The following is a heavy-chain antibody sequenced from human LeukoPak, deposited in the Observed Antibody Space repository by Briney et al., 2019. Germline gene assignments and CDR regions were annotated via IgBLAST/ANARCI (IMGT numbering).Heavy chain of an antibody. Sequence: GGSLRLSCAASGFTFDDYDMSWVRQVPGKGLEWVSGINWNGGSTGYADSVKGRFIISRDNAKNSLYLQMNSLRAEDTAVYYCARVRWGGLYYFDYWGQGTLVTVSS. J-gene: IGHJ4*02. CDR3: ARVRWGGLYYFDY. V-gene: IGHV3-20*04. CDR2: INWNGGST. D-gene: IGHD3-16*01. CDR1: GFTFDDYD.